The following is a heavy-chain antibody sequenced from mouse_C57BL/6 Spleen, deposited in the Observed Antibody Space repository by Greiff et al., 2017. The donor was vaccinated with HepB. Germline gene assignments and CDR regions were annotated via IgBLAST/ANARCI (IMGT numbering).Heavy chain of an antibody. CDR1: GFTFSSYA. D-gene: IGHD1-1*01. CDR2: ISSGGDYI. V-gene: IGHV5-9-1*02. CDR3: TRESITTVVFDY. Sequence: EVMLVESGEGLVKPGGSLKLSCAASGFTFSSYAMSWVRQTPEKRLEWVAYISSGGDYIYYADTVKGRFTISRDNARNTLYLQMSSLKSEDTAMYYCTRESITTVVFDYWGQGTTLTVSS. J-gene: IGHJ2*01.